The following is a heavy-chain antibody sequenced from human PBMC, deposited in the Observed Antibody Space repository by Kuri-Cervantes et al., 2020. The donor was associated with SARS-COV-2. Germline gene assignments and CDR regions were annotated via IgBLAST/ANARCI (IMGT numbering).Heavy chain of an antibody. Sequence: LSLTCAASGFTFSSYSMNWVRQAPGKGLEWVSFISSSSSYIYHADSVKGRFTMSRDNSKNTLYLQMNSRRGEYTAIYYCARGIYSTSSHLDDWGQGTLVTVSS. J-gene: IGHJ4*02. V-gene: IGHV3-21*01. CDR2: ISSSSSYI. CDR1: GFTFSSYS. D-gene: IGHD6-13*01. CDR3: ARGIYSTSSHLDD.